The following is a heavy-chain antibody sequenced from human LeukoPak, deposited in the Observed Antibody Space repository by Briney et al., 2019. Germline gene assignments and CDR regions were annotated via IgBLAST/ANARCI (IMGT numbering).Heavy chain of an antibody. D-gene: IGHD4-11*01. Sequence: ASVKVSCKASGYTFIGYYMHWVRQAPGQGLEWMGWISAYNGNTNYAQKLQGRVTMTTDTSTSTAYMELRSLRSDDTAVYYCARLHHYYYYYYMDVWGKGTTVTVSS. CDR3: ARLHHYYYYYYMDV. CDR1: GYTFIGYY. V-gene: IGHV1-18*01. J-gene: IGHJ6*03. CDR2: ISAYNGNT.